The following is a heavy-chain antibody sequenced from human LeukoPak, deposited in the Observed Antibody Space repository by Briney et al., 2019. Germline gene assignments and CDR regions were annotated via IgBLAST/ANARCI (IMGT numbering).Heavy chain of an antibody. CDR2: ISWNSGSI. Sequence: GGSLRLSCAASGFTFDDYAMHWVRQAPGKGLEWVSGISWNSGSIGYADSVKGRFTISRDNAKNSLYLQMNSLRAEDTAVYYCAAAVYCSGGSCSNRGAFDIWGQGTMVTVSS. V-gene: IGHV3-9*01. J-gene: IGHJ3*02. D-gene: IGHD2-15*01. CDR3: AAAVYCSGGSCSNRGAFDI. CDR1: GFTFDDYA.